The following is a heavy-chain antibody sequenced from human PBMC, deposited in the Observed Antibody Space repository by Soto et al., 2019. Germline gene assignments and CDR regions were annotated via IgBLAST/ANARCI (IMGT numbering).Heavy chain of an antibody. CDR1: GGSISSSNW. CDR3: ERSGRLFGVVNGFDY. Sequence: SETLSLTCAVSGGSISSSNWWSWVRQPPGKGLEWIGEIYHSGSTNYNPSLKSRVTISVDKSKNQFSLKLSSVTAADTAVYYCERSGRLFGVVNGFDYWGQGTLVTVYS. J-gene: IGHJ4*02. V-gene: IGHV4-4*02. CDR2: IYHSGST. D-gene: IGHD3-3*01.